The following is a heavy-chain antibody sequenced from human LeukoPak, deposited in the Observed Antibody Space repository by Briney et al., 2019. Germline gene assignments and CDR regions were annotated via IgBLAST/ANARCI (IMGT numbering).Heavy chain of an antibody. CDR3: AKDLGIVAKFGGYFDY. CDR2: ISGSGGST. Sequence: GASLRLSCAASGFTFSSYAMSWVRPAPGKGLEWVSAISGSGGSTYYADSVKGRFTISRDNSKNTLYLQMNSLRAEDTAVYYCAKDLGIVAKFGGYFDYWGQGTLVTVSS. D-gene: IGHD2-21*01. J-gene: IGHJ4*02. V-gene: IGHV3-23*01. CDR1: GFTFSSYA.